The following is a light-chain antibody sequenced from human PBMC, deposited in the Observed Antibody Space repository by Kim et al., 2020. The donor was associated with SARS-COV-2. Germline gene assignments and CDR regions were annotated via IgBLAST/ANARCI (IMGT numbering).Light chain of an antibody. CDR2: GAS. Sequence: EIVLTQSPGTLSLSPGERATLSCRASQSVSGSYLVWYQQKPGQAPRLLIYGASSRATGIPDRFSGSGSGTDFTLTISRLEPEDSAVYYCQQYGSSPRTFGQVTKLEI. CDR1: QSVSGSY. CDR3: QQYGSSPRT. V-gene: IGKV3-20*01. J-gene: IGKJ2*01.